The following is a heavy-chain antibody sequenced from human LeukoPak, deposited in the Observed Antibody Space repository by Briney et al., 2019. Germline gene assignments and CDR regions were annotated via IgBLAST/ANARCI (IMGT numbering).Heavy chain of an antibody. D-gene: IGHD4-23*01. Sequence: SETLSLTCTVSGGSISSRSNYWGWIRQAPGKGLEWIGCIYYSGSTSYNPSLKSRLTISVDTSKNQFSLKLSSLTAADTAVYYCARQFGSFVPYGGDPDRLGYWGQGTLVTVSS. CDR2: IYYSGST. CDR3: ARQFGSFVPYGGDPDRLGY. CDR1: GGSISSRSNY. J-gene: IGHJ4*02. V-gene: IGHV4-39*01.